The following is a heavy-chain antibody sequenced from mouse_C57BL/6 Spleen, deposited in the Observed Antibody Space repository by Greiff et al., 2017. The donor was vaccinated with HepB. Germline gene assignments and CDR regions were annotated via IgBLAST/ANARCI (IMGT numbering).Heavy chain of an antibody. V-gene: IGHV1-50*01. CDR2: IDPSDSYT. J-gene: IGHJ4*01. D-gene: IGHD1-1*01. CDR3: ARYGNAMDY. CDR1: GYTFTSYW. Sequence: VQLQQPGAELVKPGASVKLSCKASGYTFTSYWMQWVKQRPGKGLEWIGEIDPSDSYTNYNQKFKGKATLTVDTSSSTAYMQLSSLTSEDSAVYYCARYGNAMDYWGQGTSVTVSS.